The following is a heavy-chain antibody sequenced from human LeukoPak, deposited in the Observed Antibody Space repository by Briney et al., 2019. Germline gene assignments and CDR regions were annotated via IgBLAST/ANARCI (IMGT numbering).Heavy chain of an antibody. Sequence: SETLSLTCTVSGGSISSYYWSWIRQPPGKGLEWIGYIYYSGSTNYNPSLKSRVTISVDTSKNQFSLKLSSVTAADTAVYYCARSGYCGGDCYSIDYWGQGTLVTVSS. CDR1: GGSISSYY. CDR3: ARSGYCGGDCYSIDY. V-gene: IGHV4-59*01. J-gene: IGHJ4*02. CDR2: IYYSGST. D-gene: IGHD2-21*02.